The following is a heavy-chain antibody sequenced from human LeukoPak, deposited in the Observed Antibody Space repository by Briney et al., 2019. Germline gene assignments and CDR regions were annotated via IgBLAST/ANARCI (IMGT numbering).Heavy chain of an antibody. Sequence: PSETLSLTCTVSGGSISSYYWSWIRQPAGKGLEWIGRIYTSGSTNYNPSLKSRVTMSVDTSKNQFSLKLSSVTAADTAVYYCARERVWFGRRSNFDPWGRGTLVTVSS. CDR1: GGSISSYY. V-gene: IGHV4-4*07. D-gene: IGHD3-10*01. J-gene: IGHJ5*02. CDR2: IYTSGST. CDR3: ARERVWFGRRSNFDP.